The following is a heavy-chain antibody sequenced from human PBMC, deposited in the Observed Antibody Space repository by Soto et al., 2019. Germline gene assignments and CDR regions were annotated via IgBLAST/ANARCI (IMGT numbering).Heavy chain of an antibody. J-gene: IGHJ6*02. CDR3: ARASSGYLYYYYGMDV. V-gene: IGHV4-31*03. CDR1: GGTMRSGGYD. D-gene: IGHD3-22*01. Sequence: PSGSLSVTRTVSGGTMRSGGYDGSWIRKHPGKGLEWIGYIYYSGSTYYNPSLKSRVTISVDTSKNQFSLKLSSVTAADTAVYYCARASSGYLYYYYGMDVWGQGTTVTVSS. CDR2: IYYSGST.